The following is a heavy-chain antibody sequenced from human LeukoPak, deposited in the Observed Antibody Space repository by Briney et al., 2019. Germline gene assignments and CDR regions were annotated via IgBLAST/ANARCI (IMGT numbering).Heavy chain of an antibody. CDR2: ISRNGGST. Sequence: GGSLRVSFSASGFTFSSFAMQWVRQAPGKGLEYVAAISRNGGSTYDADSMKGRFTISRDNTESTPYLQMSSLRAEDTAVYLCVKDLRSDFMGVLSRYLSYWGQGTLVTVSS. D-gene: IGHD2/OR15-2a*01. J-gene: IGHJ4*02. CDR1: GFTFSSFA. CDR3: VKDLRSDFMGVLSRYLSY. V-gene: IGHV3-64D*09.